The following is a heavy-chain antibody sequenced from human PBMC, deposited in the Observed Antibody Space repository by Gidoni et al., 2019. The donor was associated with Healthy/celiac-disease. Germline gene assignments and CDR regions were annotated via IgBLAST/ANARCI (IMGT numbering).Heavy chain of an antibody. V-gene: IGHV4-39*01. CDR2: IYYSGST. Sequence: QLQLQESGPGLVKPSETLSLTCTVSGGSISSSSYYWGWIRQPPGKGLEWIGSIYYSGSTYYNPSLKSRVTISVDTSKNQFSLKLSSVTAADTAVYYCARLIAAPYYYYYMDVWGKGTTVTVSS. J-gene: IGHJ6*03. CDR3: ARLIAAPYYYYYMDV. D-gene: IGHD6-6*01. CDR1: GGSISSSSYY.